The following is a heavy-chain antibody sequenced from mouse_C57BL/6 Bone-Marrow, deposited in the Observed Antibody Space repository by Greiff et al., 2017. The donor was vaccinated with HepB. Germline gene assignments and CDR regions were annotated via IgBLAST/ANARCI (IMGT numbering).Heavy chain of an antibody. D-gene: IGHD2-5*01. CDR3: ARRKDYSNLFDV. V-gene: IGHV5-15*01. CDR2: ISNLAYSI. CDR1: GFTFSDYG. J-gene: IGHJ1*03. Sequence: EVKLMESGGGLVQPGGSLKLSCAASGFTFSDYGMAWVRQAPRKGPEWVAFISNLAYSIYYADTVTGRFTISRENAKNTLYLEMSSLRSEDTAMYYCARRKDYSNLFDVWGTGTTVTVSS.